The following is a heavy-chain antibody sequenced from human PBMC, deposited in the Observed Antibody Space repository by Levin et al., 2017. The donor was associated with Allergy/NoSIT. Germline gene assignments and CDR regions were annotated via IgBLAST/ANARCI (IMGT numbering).Heavy chain of an antibody. CDR2: IYYNGRT. CDR1: GGSMSSYY. CDR3: ARHIGHWAFDY. Sequence: AGGSLRLSCTVSGGSMSSYYWSWLRQPPGKGLEWIGNIYYNGRTKYNPSLKSRVTISVDTSKNQFFLKLSSVTAADTAVYYCARHIGHWAFDYWGQGTLVTVSS. J-gene: IGHJ4*02. D-gene: IGHD7-27*01. V-gene: IGHV4-59*08.